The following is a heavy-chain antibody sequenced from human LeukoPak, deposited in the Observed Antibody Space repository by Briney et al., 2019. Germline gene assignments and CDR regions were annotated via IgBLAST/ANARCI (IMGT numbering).Heavy chain of an antibody. D-gene: IGHD3-10*01. Sequence: SETLSLTCTVSGGSISSGSYYWSWIRQPAGKGLEWIGRIYTSGSTNYNPSLKSRVTISVDTSKNQFSLKLSSVTAADMAVYYCAGTYYYGSGNYYWSQGTLVTVSS. CDR3: AGTYYYGSGNYY. CDR1: GGSISSGSYY. J-gene: IGHJ4*02. V-gene: IGHV4-61*02. CDR2: IYTSGST.